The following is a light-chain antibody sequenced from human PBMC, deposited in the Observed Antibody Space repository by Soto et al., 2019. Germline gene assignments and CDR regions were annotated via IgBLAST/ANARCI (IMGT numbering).Light chain of an antibody. J-gene: IGKJ4*01. Sequence: EIVLTQSPGTLSLSPGERATLSGRASQSVSSSLAWYQQKPGQAPRLVIYGASSRATGIPDRFSGSGSGTDFTLTISRLEPEDFAVYYCQQYGSSPPLTFGGGTK. CDR2: GAS. V-gene: IGKV3-20*01. CDR1: QSVSSS. CDR3: QQYGSSPPLT.